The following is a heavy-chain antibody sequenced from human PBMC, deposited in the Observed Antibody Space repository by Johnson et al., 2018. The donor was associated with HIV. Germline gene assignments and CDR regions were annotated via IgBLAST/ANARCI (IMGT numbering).Heavy chain of an antibody. CDR3: AREPPVEMATHDAFDI. V-gene: IGHV3-30*03. D-gene: IGHD5-24*01. Sequence: QEQLVESGGGLVQPGMSLRLSCAASGFTFSSYGMHWVRQAPGKGLEWVAVISYDGSNQYYADSVKGRFTITRDNSKNTLYRQMNSLRAEDTAVYYCAREPPVEMATHDAFDIWGQGTMVTVSS. CDR2: ISYDGSNQ. J-gene: IGHJ3*02. CDR1: GFTFSSYG.